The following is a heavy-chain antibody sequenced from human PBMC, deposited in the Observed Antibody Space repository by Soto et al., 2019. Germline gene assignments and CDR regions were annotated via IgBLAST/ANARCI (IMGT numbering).Heavy chain of an antibody. D-gene: IGHD2-15*01. Sequence: SETLSLTCTFSVGSVSSGSYYCSWIRQPPWKGLEWIGYIYYSGSTNYNPSLKSRVTISVDTSKNQFSLKLSSVTAADTAVYYCAREPLIYCSGGSCYTTTNVHGYFEYWGQGTLVSVSS. V-gene: IGHV4-61*01. CDR2: IYYSGST. CDR3: AREPLIYCSGGSCYTTTNVHGYFEY. J-gene: IGHJ4*02. CDR1: VGSVSSGSYY.